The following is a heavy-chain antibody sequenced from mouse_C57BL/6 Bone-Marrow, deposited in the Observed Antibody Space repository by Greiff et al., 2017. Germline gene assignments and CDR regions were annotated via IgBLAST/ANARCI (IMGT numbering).Heavy chain of an antibody. Sequence: QVQLQQSDAELVKPGASVKISCKASGYTFTDHTIHWMKQRPEQGLEWIGYIYPRDGSTKYNERFKGKATLTADKSSSTAYMQLTSLTSEDSAVYFCAGRYYYGNSFVFDYWGQGTTLTVSS. J-gene: IGHJ2*01. CDR3: AGRYYYGNSFVFDY. V-gene: IGHV1-78*01. CDR2: IYPRDGST. D-gene: IGHD1-1*02. CDR1: GYTFTDHT.